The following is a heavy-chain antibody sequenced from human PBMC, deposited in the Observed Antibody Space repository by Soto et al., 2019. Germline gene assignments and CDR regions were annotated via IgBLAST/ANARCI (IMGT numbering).Heavy chain of an antibody. CDR2: FYYSGST. D-gene: IGHD2-2*01. CDR3: ARLGGYCSTSCYGYYGMDV. CDR1: GGSISSATYS. J-gene: IGHJ6*02. V-gene: IGHV4-39*01. Sequence: SETLSLTCAVSGGSISSATYSWGWIRQPPGKGLEWIGTFYYSGSTHYNPSLESRVTISVDTSKNQFSLKVSSLTAADTAVYYCARLGGYCSTSCYGYYGMDVWGQGTTVTVAS.